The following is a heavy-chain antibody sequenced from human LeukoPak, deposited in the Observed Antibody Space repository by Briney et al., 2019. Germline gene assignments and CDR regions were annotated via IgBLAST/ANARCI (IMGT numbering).Heavy chain of an antibody. V-gene: IGHV4-34*01. CDR3: ARQSQGFDL. CDR2: INHSGST. Sequence: PSETLSLICAVYGGSFSGYYWSWIRQPPGKGLEWIGEINHSGSTNYNPSLKSRVTISVDASKNQFSLKLSSVTAADTAVYYCARQSQGFDLWGRGTLVTVSS. J-gene: IGHJ2*01. CDR1: GGSFSGYY.